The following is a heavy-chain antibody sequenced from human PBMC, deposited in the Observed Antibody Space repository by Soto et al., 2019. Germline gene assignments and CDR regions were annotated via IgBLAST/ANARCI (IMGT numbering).Heavy chain of an antibody. V-gene: IGHV3-23*01. CDR3: AKDRNYGDPRDALAI. D-gene: IGHD4-17*01. Sequence: EVXLXXSGGGLVXPGXXLRXXCAXSXFTFSXYAMSXVRQAXGXXXXXVSTISGRGGSTFYADSVKGRFTISRDNSKNTXYLXXXXLXXEDTAIFYCAKDRNYGDPRDALAIWGQGTMVTVSS. J-gene: IGHJ3*02. CDR1: XFTFSXYA. CDR2: ISGRGGST.